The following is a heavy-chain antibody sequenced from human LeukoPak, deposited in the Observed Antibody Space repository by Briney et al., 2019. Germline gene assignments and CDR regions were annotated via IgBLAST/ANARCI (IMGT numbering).Heavy chain of an antibody. Sequence: SETLSLTCSVSGYSLNSGYYWSWIRQPPGKGLEWIGEINHSGSTNYNPSLKSRVTISVDTSKNQFSLKLSSVTAADTAVYYCARANWNYYYYYMDVWGKGTTVTVSS. D-gene: IGHD1-1*01. J-gene: IGHJ6*03. CDR1: GYSLNSGYY. CDR3: ARANWNYYYYYMDV. CDR2: INHSGST. V-gene: IGHV4-34*01.